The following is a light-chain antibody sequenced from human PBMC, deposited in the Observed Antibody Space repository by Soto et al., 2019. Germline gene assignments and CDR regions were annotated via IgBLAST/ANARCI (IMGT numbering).Light chain of an antibody. J-gene: IGKJ1*01. Sequence: DIQMTQSPSTLSAPVGDRVTITCRASQSISSWLAWYQQKPGEAPKLLIYKPSTLESGVPSRFSGSASGTEFTLTISSLQPDDFATYYYQQYHGYGSWTLGQGTKVEIK. V-gene: IGKV1-5*03. CDR2: KPS. CDR1: QSISSW. CDR3: QQYHGYGSWT.